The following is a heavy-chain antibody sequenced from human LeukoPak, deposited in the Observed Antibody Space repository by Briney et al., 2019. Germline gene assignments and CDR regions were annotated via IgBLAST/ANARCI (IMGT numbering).Heavy chain of an antibody. J-gene: IGHJ3*02. Sequence: GGSLRLSRAASGFDLSKNWMSWVRQAPGKGLEWVAKIRPDGSETSYVDSVEGRFIISRDNAKNSLFLQMNSLSAEDTALYYCATFSSGFYPKEPFDIWGRGTMVSVSS. V-gene: IGHV3-7*01. CDR2: IRPDGSET. D-gene: IGHD3-22*01. CDR1: GFDLSKNW. CDR3: ATFSSGFYPKEPFDI.